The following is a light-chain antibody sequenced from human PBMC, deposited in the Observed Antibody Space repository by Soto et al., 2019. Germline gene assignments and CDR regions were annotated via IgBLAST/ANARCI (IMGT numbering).Light chain of an antibody. CDR3: QQYDTSPPRYT. Sequence: EIVLTQSPGTLSLSPGESATLSCRASQSLNSNFLAWYQQKPGQAPRLLVYAASSRATGIPDRFSGSASATVFTLTISRLEPEDFAVYYCQQYDTSPPRYTFVQGTKLEIK. CDR2: AAS. CDR1: QSLNSNF. V-gene: IGKV3-20*01. J-gene: IGKJ2*01.